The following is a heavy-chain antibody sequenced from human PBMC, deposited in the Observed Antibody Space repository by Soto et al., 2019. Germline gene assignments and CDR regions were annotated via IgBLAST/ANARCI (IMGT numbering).Heavy chain of an antibody. D-gene: IGHD3-10*01. J-gene: IGHJ4*01. CDR2: INAGNGHT. CDR3: ASPSYGSGSYY. Sequence: GASVKVSCKASGYTFSNYLLHWVRQAPGQGLEWMGWINAGNGHTKYSQKFQGRVTFTRDTSATTAYIELSSLRSEDTAVYYCASPSYGSGSYYWG. V-gene: IGHV1-3*01. CDR1: GYTFSNYL.